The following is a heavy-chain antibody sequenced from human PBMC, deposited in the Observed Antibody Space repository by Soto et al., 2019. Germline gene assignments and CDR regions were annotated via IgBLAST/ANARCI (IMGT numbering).Heavy chain of an antibody. CDR1: GGSISSGNYC. D-gene: IGHD1-26*01. J-gene: IGHJ4*02. Sequence: SETLSLDCTIAGGSISSGNYCCSCRRPPAGEGREWVGFISYSGSTYYSTSLKSRVTISVATSKSQFSLKVKSVTAADTAVYYCARLSGSYNDRYFDYWGQGTLVTVSS. CDR3: ARLSGSYNDRYFDY. CDR2: ISYSGST. V-gene: IGHV4-30-4*01.